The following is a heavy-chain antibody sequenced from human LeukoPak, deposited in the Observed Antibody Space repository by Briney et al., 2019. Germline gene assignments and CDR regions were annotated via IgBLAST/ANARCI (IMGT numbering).Heavy chain of an antibody. Sequence: PSETLSLTCTVSGGSISSSSYYWGWIRQPPGKGLEWIGSIYYSGNTYYNSSLKSRVTISVDTSKNQFSLKLSSVTAADTAVYYCARVRRPSFGFYGMDVWGQGTTVTVSS. CDR1: GGSISSSSYY. CDR3: ARVRRPSFGFYGMDV. V-gene: IGHV4-39*07. J-gene: IGHJ6*02. D-gene: IGHD3-10*01. CDR2: IYYSGNT.